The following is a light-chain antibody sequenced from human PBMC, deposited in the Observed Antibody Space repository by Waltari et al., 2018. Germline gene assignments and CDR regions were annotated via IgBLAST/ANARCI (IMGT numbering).Light chain of an antibody. CDR2: YDT. Sequence: YVVTQPPSVSVAPGKTATLTCGGQNIETKSVNWYQQKSGQAPVLVMFYDTDRPPGIPARFSGSNSGNTATLTISWVEAGDGADYHCQVWDDTTNSGVFGGGTRLTVL. CDR1: NIETKS. CDR3: QVWDDTTNSGV. J-gene: IGLJ3*02. V-gene: IGLV3-21*04.